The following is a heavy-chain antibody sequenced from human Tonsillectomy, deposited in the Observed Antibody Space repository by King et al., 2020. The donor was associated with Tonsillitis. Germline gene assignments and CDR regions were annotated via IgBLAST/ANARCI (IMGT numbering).Heavy chain of an antibody. J-gene: IGHJ4*02. CDR3: ARLDGYCPSTSCNNKYSFDY. Sequence: QLVQSGAEVKNPGESLKISCKGSGYSFSNYWIGWVRQRPGKGLEWMGTIYPDDSDTRYSPSFQGQVTISADKSIRIAYLQWRSLKASDTAMYYCARLDGYCPSTSCNNKYSFDYWGQGTLVTVSS. V-gene: IGHV5-51*01. CDR2: IYPDDSDT. CDR1: GYSFSNYW. D-gene: IGHD2-2*02.